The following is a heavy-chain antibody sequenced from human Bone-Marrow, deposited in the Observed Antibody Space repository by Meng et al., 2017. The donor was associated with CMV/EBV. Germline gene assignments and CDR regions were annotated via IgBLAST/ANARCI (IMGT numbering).Heavy chain of an antibody. CDR1: GFTVSSNY. Sequence: GESLKISCAASGFTVSSNYMSWARQAPGKGLEWVSVIYSGGSTYYADSVKGRFTISRDNSKNTLYLQMNSLRAEDTAVYDCVRDLGYYYFDYWGQGTLVTVSS. V-gene: IGHV3-53*01. CDR2: IYSGGST. D-gene: IGHD5-18*01. CDR3: VRDLGYYYFDY. J-gene: IGHJ4*02.